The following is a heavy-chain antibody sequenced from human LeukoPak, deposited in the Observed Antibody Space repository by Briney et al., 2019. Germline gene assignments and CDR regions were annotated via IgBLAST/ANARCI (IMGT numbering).Heavy chain of an antibody. Sequence: GGSLRLSCAASGFTFSNAWMNWVRQAPGKGLEWVGRIRSKTDGGTTDYAAPVKGRFTISRDDSKNTLYLQMNSLKTEDTAVYYCSTTYYYDSSEGYWGQGTLVTVSS. V-gene: IGHV3-15*07. CDR3: STTYYYDSSEGY. CDR2: IRSKTDGGTT. D-gene: IGHD3-22*01. CDR1: GFTFSNAW. J-gene: IGHJ4*02.